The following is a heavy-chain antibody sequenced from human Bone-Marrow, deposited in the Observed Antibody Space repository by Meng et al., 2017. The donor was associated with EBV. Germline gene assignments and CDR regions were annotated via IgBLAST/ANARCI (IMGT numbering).Heavy chain of an antibody. Sequence: EVQLVESGGGFVEPGXXXXLSCTASGFIFSAAWISWVRQAPGKGLEWVGLIKTRNDGGITDYAAPVKGRFTVSRDDSKSAVYLQMNSLKIEDTGVYYCITQGHSGANPWYWGQGTLVTVSS. J-gene: IGHJ4*02. V-gene: IGHV3-15*01. CDR1: GFIFSAAW. D-gene: IGHD4/OR15-4a*01. CDR3: ITQGHSGANPWY. CDR2: IKTRNDGGIT.